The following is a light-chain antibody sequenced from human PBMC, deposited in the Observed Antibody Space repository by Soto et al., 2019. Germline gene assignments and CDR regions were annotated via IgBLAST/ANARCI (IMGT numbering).Light chain of an antibody. V-gene: IGLV2-11*01. Sequence: QSALTQPRSVSGSPGQSVTISCTGTSSVVGGHNYVSWYQQHPGKAPKLMISSVSKRPSGVPDRFSGSKSGNTASLTISGLQAEDEADYYCCSYAGSYTYVFGTGTKVTVL. CDR2: SVS. J-gene: IGLJ1*01. CDR3: CSYAGSYTYV. CDR1: SSVVGGHNY.